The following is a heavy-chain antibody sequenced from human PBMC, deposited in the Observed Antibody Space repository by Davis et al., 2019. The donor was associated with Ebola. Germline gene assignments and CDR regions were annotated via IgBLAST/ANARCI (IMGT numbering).Heavy chain of an antibody. CDR2: ISSSSSYI. CDR3: AKWDCSGGSCYSLDY. J-gene: IGHJ4*02. V-gene: IGHV3-21*01. D-gene: IGHD2-15*01. CDR1: GFTFSSYS. Sequence: GGSLRLSCAASGFTFSSYSMNWVRQAPGKGLEWVSSISSSSSYIYYADSVKGRFTISRDNAKNSLYLQMNSLRAEDTAVYYCAKWDCSGGSCYSLDYWGQGTLVTVSS.